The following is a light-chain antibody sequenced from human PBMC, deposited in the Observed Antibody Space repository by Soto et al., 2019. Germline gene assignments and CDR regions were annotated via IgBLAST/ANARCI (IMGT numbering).Light chain of an antibody. CDR3: QQSYSTPS. CDR2: AAS. CDR1: QRITSY. J-gene: IGKJ1*01. Sequence: DIQITQSPSSLSSSVGVRVTITCRASQRITSYLNWYQQKPGKAPKLLLYAASSLQSGVPSRFSGSGSGTDFTLTISSLQPEDFATYYCQQSYSTPSFGQGTKVDIK. V-gene: IGKV1-39*01.